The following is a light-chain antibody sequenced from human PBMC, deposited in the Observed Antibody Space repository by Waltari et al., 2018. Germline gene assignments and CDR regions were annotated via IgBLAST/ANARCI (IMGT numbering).Light chain of an antibody. CDR1: QTFGNSI. V-gene: IGKV3-20*01. J-gene: IGKJ1*01. CDR2: RAS. Sequence: EIVLTHPPGTASLSPAERATLSCRASQTFGNSILPWYKQKPGQAPRLVIYRASRRATGIPDRFSGSGSGTDFSLTISRLEPEDFAVYYCQQHGTLPATVGQGTKVEIK. CDR3: QQHGTLPAT.